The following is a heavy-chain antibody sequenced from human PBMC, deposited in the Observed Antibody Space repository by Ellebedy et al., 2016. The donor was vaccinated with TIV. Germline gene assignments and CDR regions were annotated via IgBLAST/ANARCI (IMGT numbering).Heavy chain of an antibody. J-gene: IGHJ5*02. Sequence: ASVKVSCKASGYSFTGNYLHWVRQAPGQGLEWMGWLNPDSGGTKYAQKFQGRIIMTRDTSISTAYMDLSRLTSADTAVYYCARDGGVGEDWFDPWGQGTQVTVSS. CDR3: ARDGGVGEDWFDP. D-gene: IGHD3-10*01. CDR2: LNPDSGGT. V-gene: IGHV1-2*02. CDR1: GYSFTGNY.